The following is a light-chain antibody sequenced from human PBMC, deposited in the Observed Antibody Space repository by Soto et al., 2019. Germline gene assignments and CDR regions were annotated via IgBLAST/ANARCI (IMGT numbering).Light chain of an antibody. CDR2: AAS. Sequence: IQLTQSPSSLSASVGDRVTISCRASQGISSYLAWYQQKPGKAPKLLIYAASTLQSGVPSRFSGSGSGTDFTLTISSLQPEDFATFYCQPLIPMYTFGQGTKLEIK. V-gene: IGKV1-9*01. J-gene: IGKJ2*01. CDR1: QGISSY. CDR3: QPLIPMYT.